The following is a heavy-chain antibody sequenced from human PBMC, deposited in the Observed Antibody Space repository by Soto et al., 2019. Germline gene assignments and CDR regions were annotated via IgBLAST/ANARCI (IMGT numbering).Heavy chain of an antibody. CDR3: ARPQGRDGYKTDY. J-gene: IGHJ4*02. D-gene: IGHD5-12*01. Sequence: GASVKVSCKASGGTFSSYGFSWVRQAPGQGLEWMGGTIPMYGTVSYAQKLQGRVTITADESTSTVYMELSSLRSEDTAVYYCARPQGRDGYKTDYWGQGTLVTVSS. CDR2: TIPMYGTV. V-gene: IGHV1-69*13. CDR1: GGTFSSYG.